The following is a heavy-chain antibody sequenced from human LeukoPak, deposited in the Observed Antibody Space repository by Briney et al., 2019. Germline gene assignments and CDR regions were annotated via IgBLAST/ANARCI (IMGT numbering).Heavy chain of an antibody. J-gene: IGHJ4*02. CDR1: GGSISSYY. Sequence: SETLSLTCTVSGGSISSYYWSWIRQPPGKGLEWIGYIYYSGSTNYNPSLKSRVTISVDTSENQFSLKLSSVTAADTAVYYCARSFWSGLYYFDYWGQGTLVTVSS. CDR2: IYYSGST. V-gene: IGHV4-59*01. CDR3: ARSFWSGLYYFDY. D-gene: IGHD3-3*01.